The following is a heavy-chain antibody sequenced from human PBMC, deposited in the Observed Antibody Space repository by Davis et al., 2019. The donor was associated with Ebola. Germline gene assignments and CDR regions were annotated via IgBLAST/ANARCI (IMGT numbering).Heavy chain of an antibody. J-gene: IGHJ5*02. CDR1: GFTFSSYW. V-gene: IGHV3-7*01. Sequence: GESLKISCAASGFTFSSYWMSWVRQAPGKGLEWVANIKQGGNEKYYVDSVKGRFIISRDDAKNSLYLQMNGLRVEDTAVYYCVRVYSGSYEPWGQGTLVTVSS. CDR3: VRVYSGSYEP. CDR2: IKQGGNEK. D-gene: IGHD5-12*01.